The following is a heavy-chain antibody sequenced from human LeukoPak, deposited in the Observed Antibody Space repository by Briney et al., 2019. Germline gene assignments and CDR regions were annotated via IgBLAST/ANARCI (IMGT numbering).Heavy chain of an antibody. Sequence: ASVKVSCKPTGYTFTSYDIIWVREATGQELEWMGWMNPNSGNTGYAQKFQGRVTITRNTSISTAYMELSSLRSEDTAVYYCARGLWDYGSGSYYGSDYWGQGTLVTVSS. V-gene: IGHV1-8*03. D-gene: IGHD3-10*01. CDR2: MNPNSGNT. J-gene: IGHJ4*02. CDR3: ARGLWDYGSGSYYGSDY. CDR1: GYTFTSYD.